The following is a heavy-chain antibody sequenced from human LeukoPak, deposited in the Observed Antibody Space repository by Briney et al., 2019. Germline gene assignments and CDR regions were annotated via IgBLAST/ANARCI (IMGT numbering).Heavy chain of an antibody. CDR3: AREYHDSSFGY. CDR1: GFTFSTYS. J-gene: IGHJ4*02. D-gene: IGHD3-22*01. Sequence: GGPLRLSCAASGFTFSTYSMNWVRQAPGKGLEWVSYISSSPDNIYYASTIYYADSVKGRFTISRDNAKNSLYLQMNSLRDEDTAVYYCAREYHDSSFGYWGQGTQVTVSS. V-gene: IGHV3-48*02. CDR2: ISSSPDNIYYASTI.